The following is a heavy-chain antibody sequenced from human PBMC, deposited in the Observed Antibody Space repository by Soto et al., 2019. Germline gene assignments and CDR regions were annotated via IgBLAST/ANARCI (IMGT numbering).Heavy chain of an antibody. CDR2: ISAYNGNT. CDR3: ARFDFDWLSNLHFDY. Sequence: ASVKVSCKASGYTFTSYGISWARQTPGQGLEWMGWISAYNGNTNYAQKLQGRVTMTTDTSTSTAYMELRSLRSDDTAVYYCARFDFDWLSNLHFDYWGQGTLVTVSS. J-gene: IGHJ4*02. D-gene: IGHD3-9*01. V-gene: IGHV1-18*01. CDR1: GYTFTSYG.